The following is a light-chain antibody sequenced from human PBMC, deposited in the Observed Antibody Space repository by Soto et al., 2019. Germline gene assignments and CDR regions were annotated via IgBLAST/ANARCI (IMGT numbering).Light chain of an antibody. CDR1: QSISSW. CDR3: QQYNSGT. V-gene: IGKV1-5*01. CDR2: DAS. J-gene: IGKJ1*01. Sequence: DIQMTQSPSTLSASVGDRVTITCRASQSISSWLAWYQQKPGKAPKLLIYDASSLESGVPSRFSSSGSGTEFTLTISSLQPDDFATYYCQQYNSGTLGQGTKVDIK.